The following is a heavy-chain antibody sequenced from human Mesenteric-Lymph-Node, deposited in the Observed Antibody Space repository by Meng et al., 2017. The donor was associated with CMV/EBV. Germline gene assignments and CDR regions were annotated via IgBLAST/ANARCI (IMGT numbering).Heavy chain of an antibody. V-gene: IGHV3-7*01. CDR1: GFTFSSYW. CDR3: ARERDIVVVGASTRYWYFDL. D-gene: IGHD2-15*01. J-gene: IGHJ2*01. Sequence: GESLKISCAASGFTFSSYWMSWVRQAPGKGLEWLANIKQDGSEKKYVDSVKGRFTISRDNAKNSLYLQMNSLRAEDTAIYYCARERDIVVVGASTRYWYFDLWGRGTLVTVSS. CDR2: IKQDGSEK.